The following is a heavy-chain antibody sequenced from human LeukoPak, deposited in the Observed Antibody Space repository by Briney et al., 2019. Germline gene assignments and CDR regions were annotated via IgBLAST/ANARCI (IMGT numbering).Heavy chain of an antibody. CDR2: IYTSGST. Sequence: SETLSLTCTVSGGSISSYYWSWIRQPAGKGLEWIGRIYTSGSTNYNPSLKSRVTMSVDTSKNQFSLKLSSVTAADTAVYYSARDGEVAARRYWYFDLWGRGTLVTVSS. J-gene: IGHJ2*01. CDR3: ARDGEVAARRYWYFDL. V-gene: IGHV4-4*07. CDR1: GGSISSYY. D-gene: IGHD6-6*01.